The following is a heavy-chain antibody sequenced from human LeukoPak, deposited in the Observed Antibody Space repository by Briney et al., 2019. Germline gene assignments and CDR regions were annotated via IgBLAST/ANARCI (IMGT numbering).Heavy chain of an antibody. CDR3: ARSYDSNGHYFEGDWFDP. Sequence: GASVKVSCKASGYTFTGYYMHWVRQAPGQGLEWMGWINPNSGGTNYAQKFQGRVTMTRDTSISTAYMELSRLRSDDTAVYYCARSYDSNGHYFEGDWFDPGAREPWSPSPQ. J-gene: IGHJ5*02. D-gene: IGHD3-22*01. CDR2: INPNSGGT. V-gene: IGHV1-2*02. CDR1: GYTFTGYY.